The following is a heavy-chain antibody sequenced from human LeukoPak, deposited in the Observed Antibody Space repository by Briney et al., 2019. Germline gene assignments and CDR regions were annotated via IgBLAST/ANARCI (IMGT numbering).Heavy chain of an antibody. CDR2: INHSGST. V-gene: IGHV4-34*01. Sequence: SETLSLTCAVYGGSFSGYYRSWIRQPPGKGLEWIGEINHSGSTNYNPSLKSRVTISVDTSKNQFSLKLSSVTAADTAVYYCASQLGPLDYWGQGTLVTVSS. CDR1: GGSFSGYY. J-gene: IGHJ4*02. D-gene: IGHD6-13*01. CDR3: ASQLGPLDY.